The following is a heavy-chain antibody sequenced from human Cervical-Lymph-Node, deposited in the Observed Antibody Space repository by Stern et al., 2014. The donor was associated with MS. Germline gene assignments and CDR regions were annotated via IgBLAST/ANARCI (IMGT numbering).Heavy chain of an antibody. J-gene: IGHJ3*02. V-gene: IGHV4-4*02. D-gene: IGHD6-6*01. CDR2: IYHSGRT. Sequence: QVQLQESGPGLVKPSGTLSLTCAVSGGSISSSNWWSWVRQPPGKGLEGIGEIYHSGRTNYNPSIKSRVSISVDKSKNQFSLKLSSVTAADTAVYYCAREGYSSSYDAFDIWGQGTMVTVSS. CDR1: GGSISSSNW. CDR3: AREGYSSSYDAFDI.